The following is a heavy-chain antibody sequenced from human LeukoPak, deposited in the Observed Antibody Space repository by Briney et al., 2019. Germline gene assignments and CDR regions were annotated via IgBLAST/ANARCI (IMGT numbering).Heavy chain of an antibody. J-gene: IGHJ4*02. Sequence: GGSLRLSCAASGFTFSSYSMNWVRQAPGKGLEWVSSISSSSSYIYYGDSVKGRFTISRDNAKNSLYLQMNSLRAEDTAVYYCARDYDYVWGSYRSLDYWGQGTLVTVSS. V-gene: IGHV3-21*01. CDR1: GFTFSSYS. D-gene: IGHD3-16*02. CDR3: ARDYDYVWGSYRSLDY. CDR2: ISSSSSYI.